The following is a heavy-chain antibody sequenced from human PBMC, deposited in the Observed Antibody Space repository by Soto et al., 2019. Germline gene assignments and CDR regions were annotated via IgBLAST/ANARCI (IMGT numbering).Heavy chain of an antibody. CDR1: GFTFSTYA. D-gene: IGHD6-13*01. V-gene: IGHV3-64D*08. J-gene: IGHJ5*02. CDR2: ISGNGMST. CDR3: AKDWGSSWSNWFDP. Sequence: PGGSLRLSCSASGFTFSTYAMHWVRQAPGKGLEYVSAISGNGMSTYYADSAKGRFTISRDNSKNTLYLEMSSLRTEDTAVYYCAKDWGSSWSNWFDPWGQGTLVTVSS.